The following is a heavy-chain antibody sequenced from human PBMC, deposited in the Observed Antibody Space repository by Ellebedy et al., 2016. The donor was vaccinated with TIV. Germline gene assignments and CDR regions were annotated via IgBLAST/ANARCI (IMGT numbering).Heavy chain of an antibody. D-gene: IGHD5-18*01. J-gene: IGHJ4*02. CDR1: GGSIGSDNW. V-gene: IGHV4-4*02. CDR2: VYHSGST. Sequence: MPSDTLSLTCPLPGGSIGSDNWWNWVRQPPGKGLEWIEEVYHSGSTNYNPSLKSRVTISLDTSKNQFSLKLKSVTAADTAVYYCARASPGYTYGMALDYWGQGILVTVSS. CDR3: ARASPGYTYGMALDY.